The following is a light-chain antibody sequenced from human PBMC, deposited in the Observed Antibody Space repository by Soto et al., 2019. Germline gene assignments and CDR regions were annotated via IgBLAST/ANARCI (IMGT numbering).Light chain of an antibody. CDR1: SGHSSYA. CDR3: QTWGTGIHV. V-gene: IGLV4-69*01. CDR2: VNSDGSH. J-gene: IGLJ1*01. Sequence: QPVLTQSPSASASLGASVRLTCTLSSGHSSYAIAWHQQQPEKGPRYLMNVNSDGSHRKGDGIPDRFSGSSSGPERYLIISSLQTEDEADYYCQTWGTGIHVFGNGTKVTVL.